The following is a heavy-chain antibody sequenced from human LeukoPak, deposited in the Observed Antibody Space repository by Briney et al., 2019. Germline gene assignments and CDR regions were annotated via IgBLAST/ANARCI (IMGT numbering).Heavy chain of an antibody. CDR2: IKQDGSEK. CDR1: GFTFSNYW. V-gene: IGHV3-7*01. Sequence: TGGSLRLSCAASGFTFSNYWMMWVCQAPGKGLEWVANIKQDGSEKYYVDSVKGRFSISRDNAKKSVYLQMNSLRDEDTAVYYCARYGMDVWGQGTTVTVSS. J-gene: IGHJ6*02. CDR3: ARYGMDV.